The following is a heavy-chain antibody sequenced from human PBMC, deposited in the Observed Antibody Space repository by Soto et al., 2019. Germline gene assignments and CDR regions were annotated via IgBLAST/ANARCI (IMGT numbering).Heavy chain of an antibody. Sequence: GASVKVSCKASGYTFTGYYVHWVRQAPGQGLAWMGWINPNSGDTYLAQRFQGRVTMNRDTSIGTAYMELRGLTSDDTAEYYCAKGGAIVAAGTRVYLYNAMDVWGQGTTVTVS. V-gene: IGHV1-2*02. J-gene: IGHJ6*02. CDR2: INPNSGDT. D-gene: IGHD1-26*01. CDR3: AKGGAIVAAGTRVYLYNAMDV. CDR1: GYTFTGYY.